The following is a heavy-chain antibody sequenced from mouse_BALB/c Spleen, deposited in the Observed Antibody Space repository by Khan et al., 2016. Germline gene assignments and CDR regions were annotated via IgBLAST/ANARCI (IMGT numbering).Heavy chain of an antibody. CDR1: GDSITSGY. V-gene: IGHV3-8*02. CDR3: EIRVDGSSYYYAMDY. J-gene: IGHJ4*01. Sequence: EVQLQESGPSLVKPSQTLSLTCSVTGDSITSGYWNWIRKFPGNKLEYMGYISYSGSTYYNPSLKSRISITRDTSKNQYYLQLNSVTTEDTATYYSEIRVDGSSYYYAMDYWGQGTSVTVSS. CDR2: ISYSGST. D-gene: IGHD1-1*01.